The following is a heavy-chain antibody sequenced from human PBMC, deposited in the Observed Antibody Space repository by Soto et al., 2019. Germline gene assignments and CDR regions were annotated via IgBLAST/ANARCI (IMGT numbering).Heavy chain of an antibody. D-gene: IGHD4-17*01. J-gene: IGHJ4*02. CDR1: GFAFRSYN. V-gene: IGHV3-21*01. Sequence: PRLSCAASGFAFRSYNMNWVRQAPGKGLEWVASISSGSSNIYYADSVKGRFTISRDNAKNSLYLQMDSLRAEDSAVYYCASATVVTATFDFWGQGTLVTVSS. CDR3: ASATVVTATFDF. CDR2: ISSGSSNI.